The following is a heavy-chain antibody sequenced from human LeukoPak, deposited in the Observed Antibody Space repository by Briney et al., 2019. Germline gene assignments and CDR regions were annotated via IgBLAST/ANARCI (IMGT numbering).Heavy chain of an antibody. CDR2: INNSGDTI. Sequence: GGSLRLSCAASGFTFSNYAMCWVRQAPGKGLEWVSIINNSGDTIHYTDSVRGRFTVSRDNSKNTLFLQMNSLRAEDTAVYYCARTFSHWGWLGDYYFDWWGRGTLVTVSS. J-gene: IGHJ4*02. D-gene: IGHD5-24*01. V-gene: IGHV3-23*01. CDR3: ARTFSHWGWLGDYYFDW. CDR1: GFTFSNYA.